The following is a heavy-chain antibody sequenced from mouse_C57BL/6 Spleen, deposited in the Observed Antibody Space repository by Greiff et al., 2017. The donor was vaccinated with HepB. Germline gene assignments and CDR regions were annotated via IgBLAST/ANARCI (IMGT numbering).Heavy chain of an antibody. CDR3: ARWDGSSYWYFDV. CDR1: GYTFTSYW. D-gene: IGHD1-1*01. Sequence: VQLQQPGAELVMPGASVKLSCKASGYTFTSYWMHWVKQRPGQGLEWIGEIDPSDSYTNYNQKFKGKSTLTVDKSSSTAYMQLSSLTSEDSAVYYCARWDGSSYWYFDVWGTGTTVTVSS. CDR2: IDPSDSYT. J-gene: IGHJ1*03. V-gene: IGHV1-69*01.